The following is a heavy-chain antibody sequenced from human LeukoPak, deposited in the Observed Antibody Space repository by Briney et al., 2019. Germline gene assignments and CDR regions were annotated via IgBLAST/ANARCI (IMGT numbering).Heavy chain of an antibody. V-gene: IGHV3-21*04. CDR1: GLTFSSYT. CDR3: ALKSSLGIAVAPYYFDY. D-gene: IGHD6-19*01. Sequence: GGSLRLSCTASGLTFSSYTMNWVRQAPGKGLEWVSSISATAIYIYYADSVKGRFTISRDNSKNTLYLQMNSLRAEDTAVYYCALKSSLGIAVAPYYFDYWGQGTLVTVSS. CDR2: ISATAIYI. J-gene: IGHJ4*02.